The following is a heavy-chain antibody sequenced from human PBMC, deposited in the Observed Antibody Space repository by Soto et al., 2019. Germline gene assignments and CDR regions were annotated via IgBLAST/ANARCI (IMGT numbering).Heavy chain of an antibody. Sequence: ASVKVSCKASGYTFTGYYMHWVRQAPGQGPEWMGWINPNSGGTNYAQKFQGWVTMTRDTSISTAYMELSRLRSDDTAVYYCVRTFLVVTGAFDIWGQGTMVTVSS. J-gene: IGHJ3*02. D-gene: IGHD2-15*01. CDR2: INPNSGGT. CDR1: GYTFTGYY. V-gene: IGHV1-2*04. CDR3: VRTFLVVTGAFDI.